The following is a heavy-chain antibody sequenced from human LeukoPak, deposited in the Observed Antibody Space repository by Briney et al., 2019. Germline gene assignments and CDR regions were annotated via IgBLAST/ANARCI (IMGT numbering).Heavy chain of an antibody. CDR2: IIPIFGTA. D-gene: IGHD1-1*01. CDR1: GGTFSSYA. V-gene: IGHV1-69*01. J-gene: IGHJ6*02. CDR3: ARPHKPVQLERRGTYYYYYGMDV. Sequence: ASVKVSCKASGGTFSSYAISWVRQAPGQGLEWMGGIIPIFGTANYAQKFQGRVTITADESTSTAYMELSSLRSEDTAVYYCARPHKPVQLERRGTYYYYYGMDVWGQGTTVTVSS.